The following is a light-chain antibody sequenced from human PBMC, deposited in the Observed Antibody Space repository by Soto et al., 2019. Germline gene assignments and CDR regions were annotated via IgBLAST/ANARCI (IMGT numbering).Light chain of an antibody. J-gene: IGKJ5*01. V-gene: IGKV1-8*01. CDR2: AAS. CDR1: QGISSY. CDR3: QQYYSYPPIT. Sequence: AIRVTQSPSSLSASTGDRVTITFLASQGISSYVAWYQQNPGKAPKLLIYAASTLQSGVPSRFSGSGSGTDFTLTISCLQSEDFATYYCQQYYSYPPITFGQGTRLEIK.